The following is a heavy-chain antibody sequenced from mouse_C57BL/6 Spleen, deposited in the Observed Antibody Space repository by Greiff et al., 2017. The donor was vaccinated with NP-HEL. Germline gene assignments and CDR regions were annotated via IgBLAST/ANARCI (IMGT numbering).Heavy chain of an antibody. Sequence: EVQVVESGGGLVQPGGSLKLSCAASGFTFSDYYMYWVRQTPEKRLEWVAYISNGGGSTYYPDTVKGRFTISIDNAKNTLYLQMSRLKSEDTAMYYCARHHFDYDGMDYWGQGTSVTVSS. CDR2: ISNGGGST. D-gene: IGHD2-4*01. V-gene: IGHV5-12*01. CDR1: GFTFSDYY. J-gene: IGHJ4*01. CDR3: ARHHFDYDGMDY.